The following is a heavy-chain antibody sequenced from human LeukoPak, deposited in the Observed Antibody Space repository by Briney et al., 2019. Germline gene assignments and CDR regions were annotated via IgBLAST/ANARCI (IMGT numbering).Heavy chain of an antibody. V-gene: IGHV1-46*03. Sequence: ASVKVSFKASGYTLTRYYMHWVRQAPGQGLEWMGTINPSSGSTRYAQKFQGRVTMTRNTSTSTVYMEVSSLRSEDTAVHYCARDRGGVVSPSYYWGQGTLVTVPS. CDR1: GYTLTRYY. J-gene: IGHJ4*02. CDR3: ARDRGGVVSPSYY. D-gene: IGHD3-10*01. CDR2: INPSSGST.